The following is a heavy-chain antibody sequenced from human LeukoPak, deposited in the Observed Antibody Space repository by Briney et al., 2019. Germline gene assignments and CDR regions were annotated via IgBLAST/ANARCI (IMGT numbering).Heavy chain of an antibody. CDR2: ISTGGST. CDR3: ARDDYYDSSGLDY. V-gene: IGHV3-53*01. J-gene: IGHJ4*02. D-gene: IGHD3-22*01. CDR1: GLTVSRHY. Sequence: PGGSLRLSCVASGLTVSRHYMTWVRQAPGKGLEWLSVISTGGSTNHADSVKGRFTISRDNSKNILYLQMNSLRAEDTAVYYCARDDYYDSSGLDYWGQGILVNVSS.